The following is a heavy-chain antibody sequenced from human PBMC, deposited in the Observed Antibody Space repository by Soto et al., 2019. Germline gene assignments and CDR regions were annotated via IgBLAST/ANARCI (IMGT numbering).Heavy chain of an antibody. CDR1: GFTFSSYG. CDR2: ISYDGSNK. J-gene: IGHJ4*02. V-gene: IGHV3-30*18. CDR3: AKDEEHDY. D-gene: IGHD1-26*01. Sequence: QVQLVESGGGVVQPGRSLRLSCAASGFTFSSYGMHWVRQAPGKGLEWVAVISYDGSNKYYADSVKGRFTISRDNSKHTLYLQMNSLRAEDTAVYYCAKDEEHDYWGQGTLVTVSA.